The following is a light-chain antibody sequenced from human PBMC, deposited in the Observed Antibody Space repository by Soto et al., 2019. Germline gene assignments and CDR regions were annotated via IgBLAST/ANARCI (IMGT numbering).Light chain of an antibody. Sequence: QSVLTQPPSASGSPGQSVTVSCTGSSGDIGDYIYVSRYQQHPGKAPKLIIYEVKKRPSGVPDRFSGSKSGNTASLTVSGLQAEDEADYYCSSYAGNNNFVFGSGTKVTVL. J-gene: IGLJ1*01. CDR1: SGDIGDYIY. CDR2: EVK. CDR3: SSYAGNNNFV. V-gene: IGLV2-8*01.